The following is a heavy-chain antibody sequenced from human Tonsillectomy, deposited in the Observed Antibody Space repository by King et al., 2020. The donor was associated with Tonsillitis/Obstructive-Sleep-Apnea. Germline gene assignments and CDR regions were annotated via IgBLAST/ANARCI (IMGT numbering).Heavy chain of an antibody. Sequence: EVQLVESGGALIQLGGSLRLSCAASGFTFGSYAMSWVRQAPGKGLEWVSTISRSGGTGYYADSVKGRFATSRDNSKNTLFLQMSSLRAEDTAVYYCAKRELTLNTGCAFYFWGQGNMGT. V-gene: IGHV3-23*04. J-gene: IGHJ3*01. CDR2: ISRSGGTG. CDR3: AKRELTLNTGCAFYF. CDR1: GFTFGSYA. D-gene: IGHD1-7*01.